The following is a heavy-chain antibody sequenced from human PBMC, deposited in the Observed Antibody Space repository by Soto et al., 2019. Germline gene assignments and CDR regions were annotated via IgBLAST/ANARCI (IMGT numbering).Heavy chain of an antibody. CDR3: ARDPYDGSAYYPHFLDY. J-gene: IGHJ4*02. CDR1: GFTFNIFT. Sequence: PGGSLRLSCAASGFTFNIFTMHWVRQAPGKGLEWVAVISPDGTTKAYGDSVKGRFSISTDKSKTTLYLQMNSLRTEDTAIYYCARDPYDGSAYYPHFLDYWGQGAPVTVSS. V-gene: IGHV3-30*04. CDR2: ISPDGTTK. D-gene: IGHD3-22*01.